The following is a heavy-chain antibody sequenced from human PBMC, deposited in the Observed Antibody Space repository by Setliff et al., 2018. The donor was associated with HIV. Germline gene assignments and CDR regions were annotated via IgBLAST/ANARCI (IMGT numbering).Heavy chain of an antibody. CDR3: ARTIYSGSHFDY. D-gene: IGHD1-26*01. CDR2: INSDGSIT. CDR1: GFSFGNHW. V-gene: IGHV3-74*01. Sequence: PGGSLRLSCGASGFSFGNHWMYWVRQAPGKGLVWVSRINSDGSITDYADSVKGRFTISRDNAKNTLYMQMNSLRAEDTAVYYCARTIYSGSHFDYWGQGTLVTVSS. J-gene: IGHJ4*02.